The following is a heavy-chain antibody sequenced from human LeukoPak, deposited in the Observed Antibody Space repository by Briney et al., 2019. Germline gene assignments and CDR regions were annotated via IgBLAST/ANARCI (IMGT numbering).Heavy chain of an antibody. D-gene: IGHD6-13*01. Sequence: PGGSLRLSCAASGFTFSSYAMTWVRQAPGKGLEWVGRIKSKTDGGTTDYAAPVKGRFTISRDDSKNTLYLQMNSLKTEDTAVYYCTTHYVSSSWYGQADYWGQGTLVTVSS. V-gene: IGHV3-15*01. CDR2: IKSKTDGGTT. J-gene: IGHJ4*02. CDR3: TTHYVSSSWYGQADY. CDR1: GFTFSSYA.